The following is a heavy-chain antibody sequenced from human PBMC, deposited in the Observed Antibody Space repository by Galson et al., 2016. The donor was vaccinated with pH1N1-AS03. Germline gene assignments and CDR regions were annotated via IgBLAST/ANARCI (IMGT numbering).Heavy chain of an antibody. CDR1: GFTFSIYV. V-gene: IGHV3-30*03. Sequence: SLRLSCAASGFTFSIYVMHWVRQAPGMGLEWVAVISHDGEKKFYADSVKGRVTISRDDSKNTVYLQMNNLRAEDTAVYYCARWNDHGDRSYDYWGQGTLVTVSS. D-gene: IGHD4-17*01. CDR2: ISHDGEKK. J-gene: IGHJ4*02. CDR3: ARWNDHGDRSYDY.